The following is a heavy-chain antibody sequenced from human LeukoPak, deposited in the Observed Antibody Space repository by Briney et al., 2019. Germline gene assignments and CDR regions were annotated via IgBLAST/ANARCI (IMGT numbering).Heavy chain of an antibody. CDR2: ISGSGDST. CDR1: GFSFSSYA. Sequence: GGSLRLSCAASGFSFSSYAMTWVRRAPGKGLEWVSVISGSGDSTYDADSVKGRFTISRDNSKNTLYLQMNSLRDEDTAVYYCANVGDYGGANWFDPWGQGTLVTVSS. CDR3: ANVGDYGGANWFDP. J-gene: IGHJ5*02. V-gene: IGHV3-23*01. D-gene: IGHD4-23*01.